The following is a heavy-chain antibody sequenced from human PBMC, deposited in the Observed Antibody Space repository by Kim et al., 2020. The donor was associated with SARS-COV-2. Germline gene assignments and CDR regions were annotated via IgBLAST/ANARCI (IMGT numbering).Heavy chain of an antibody. V-gene: IGHV3-7*01. CDR3: ARVLAVAGAHFDY. Sequence: YVETGKGRFTVSRDNAKNSQYLQMNSLGAEDTAVYYCARVLAVAGAHFDYWGQGTLVTVSS. J-gene: IGHJ4*02. D-gene: IGHD6-19*01.